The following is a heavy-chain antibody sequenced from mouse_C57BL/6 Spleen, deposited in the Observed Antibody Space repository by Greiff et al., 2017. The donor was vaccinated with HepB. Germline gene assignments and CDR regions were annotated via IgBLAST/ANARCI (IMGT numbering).Heavy chain of an antibody. CDR3: TRGTGRRLGY. J-gene: IGHJ2*01. V-gene: IGHV1-15*01. CDR2: IDPETGGT. Sequence: QVQLQQSGAELVRPGASVTLSCKASGYTFTDYEMHWVKQTPVHGLEWIGAIDPETGGTAYNQKFKGKAILTADKSSSTAYMELRSLTSEDSAVYYCTRGTGRRLGYWGQGTTLTVSS. CDR1: GYTFTDYE. D-gene: IGHD4-1*01.